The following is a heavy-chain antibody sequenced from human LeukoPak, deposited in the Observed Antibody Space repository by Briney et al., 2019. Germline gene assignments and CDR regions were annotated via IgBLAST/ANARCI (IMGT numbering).Heavy chain of an antibody. CDR1: GGSISSGGYY. J-gene: IGHJ4*02. CDR2: IYHSGST. D-gene: IGHD6-13*01. CDR3: ARRIVAAGSFDY. V-gene: IGHV4-30-2*03. Sequence: PSQTLSLTCTVSGGSISSGGYYWSWIRQPPGKGLEWIGYIYHSGSTYYNPSLKSRVTISVDTSKNQFSLKLSSVTAADTAVYYCARRIVAAGSFDYWGQGTLVTVSS.